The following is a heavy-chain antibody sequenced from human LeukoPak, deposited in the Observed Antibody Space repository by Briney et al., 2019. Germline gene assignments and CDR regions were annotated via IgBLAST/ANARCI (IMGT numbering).Heavy chain of an antibody. CDR3: AREKTDFWSGLYFDY. V-gene: IGHV4-59*02. J-gene: IGHJ4*02. CDR2: VYYTGST. D-gene: IGHD3-3*01. CDR1: GDSVTSYY. Sequence: PSETLSLTCTVSGDSVTSYYWSWIRQPPEKGLEWIGYVYYTGSTGYNPSLKSRVTISLDTSKNQFSLELKSVTAADTAVYYCAREKTDFWSGLYFDYWGQGTLVTVSS.